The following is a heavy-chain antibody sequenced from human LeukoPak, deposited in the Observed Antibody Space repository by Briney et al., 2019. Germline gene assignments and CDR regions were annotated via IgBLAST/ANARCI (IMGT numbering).Heavy chain of an antibody. CDR3: AKDYYDFWSGPDY. Sequence: GGSLRLSCAASGFIFSDSAVNWVRQAPGKGLEWVSAISKSGDNTYYADSVKGRFTISRDNSKNTLNLQMNSLRAEDTALYYCAKDYYDFWSGPDYWGQGTLVTVSS. J-gene: IGHJ4*02. CDR1: GFIFSDSA. V-gene: IGHV3-23*01. D-gene: IGHD3-3*01. CDR2: ISKSGDNT.